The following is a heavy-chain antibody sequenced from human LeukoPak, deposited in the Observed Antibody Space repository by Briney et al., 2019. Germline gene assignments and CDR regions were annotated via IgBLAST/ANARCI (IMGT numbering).Heavy chain of an antibody. Sequence: ASVKVSCKASGYTFTDSYIHWVRQAPGQGLEWMGWMNPNSGATDSAQKFQGRVTMTRDTSISTAYMELNRLTSDDTAVYYCASGSRITDLDYWGRGTLVTVSS. V-gene: IGHV1-2*02. J-gene: IGHJ4*02. CDR2: MNPNSGAT. D-gene: IGHD3-10*01. CDR3: ASGSRITDLDY. CDR1: GYTFTDSY.